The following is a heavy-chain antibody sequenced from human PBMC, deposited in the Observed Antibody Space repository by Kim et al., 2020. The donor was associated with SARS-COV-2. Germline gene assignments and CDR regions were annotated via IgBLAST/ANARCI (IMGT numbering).Heavy chain of an antibody. J-gene: IGHJ4*02. CDR3: AKANRDTYGQ. D-gene: IGHD5-18*01. V-gene: IGHV3-30*18. CDR1: GFTFSAYG. Sequence: GGSLRLSCAASGFTFSAYGMHWVRQAPGRGLEWVALILSDGTNKYYADSVKGRFTISRDDSKSTLYLQMDSLMSEDTSMYYCAKANRDTYGQWGQGTLVAVSS. CDR2: ILSDGTNK.